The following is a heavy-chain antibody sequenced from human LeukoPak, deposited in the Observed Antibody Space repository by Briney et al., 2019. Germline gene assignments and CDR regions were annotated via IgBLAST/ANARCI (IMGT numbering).Heavy chain of an antibody. J-gene: IGHJ4*02. CDR1: GFTVSSNY. Sequence: GGSLRLSCAASGFTVSSNYMNWVRQAPGQGLEWVSLIYSGGRIFYADSVKGRFIISTDNSKNTLYLQMNSLRAEDTAVYYCASGFSYGKVDYWGQGTLVTVSS. D-gene: IGHD5-18*01. CDR3: ASGFSYGKVDY. V-gene: IGHV3-66*01. CDR2: IYSGGRI.